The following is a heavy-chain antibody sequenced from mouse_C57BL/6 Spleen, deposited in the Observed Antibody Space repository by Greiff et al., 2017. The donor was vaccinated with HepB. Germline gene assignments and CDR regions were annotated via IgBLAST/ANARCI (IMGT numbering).Heavy chain of an antibody. CDR3: ARWGVDYSNYVAWFAD. V-gene: IGHV1-54*01. Sequence: QVQLQQSGAELVRPGTSVKVSCKASGYAFTNYLIEWVKQRPGQGLEWIGVINPGSGGTNYNEKFKGKATMTADKSSSTAYMQLSSLTSEDSAVYVCARWGVDYSNYVAWFADWGQGTLVTGSA. D-gene: IGHD2-5*01. CDR1: GYAFTNYL. CDR2: INPGSGGT. J-gene: IGHJ3*01.